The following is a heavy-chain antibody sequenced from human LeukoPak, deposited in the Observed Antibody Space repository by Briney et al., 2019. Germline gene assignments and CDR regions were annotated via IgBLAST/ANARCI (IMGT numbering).Heavy chain of an antibody. CDR1: GFTFSSYA. CDR3: AKGVTGVAGRHYFDY. V-gene: IGHV3-23*01. Sequence: GSLRPSCAASGFTFSSYAMSWVRQAPGKGLEWVSAISGSGGSTYYADSVKGRFTISRDNSKNTLDLQMNSLRAEDTAVYYCAKGVTGVAGRHYFDYWGQGTLVTVSS. J-gene: IGHJ4*02. CDR2: ISGSGGST. D-gene: IGHD6-19*01.